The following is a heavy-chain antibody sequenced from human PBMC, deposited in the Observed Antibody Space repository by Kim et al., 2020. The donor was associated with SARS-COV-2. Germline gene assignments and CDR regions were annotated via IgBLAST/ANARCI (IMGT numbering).Heavy chain of an antibody. Sequence: SVKVSCKASGITFPSSAVQWVRQTRGQGLEWIGSIVVGSGNTDYAEKFRERVTITSEMSTNTAYMQLSSLRSEDTAVYFCAARDRFFDWLLFGWYFDLW. CDR2: IVVGSGNT. CDR1: GITFPSSA. J-gene: IGHJ2*01. CDR3: AARDRFFDWLLFGWYFDL. V-gene: IGHV1-58*01. D-gene: IGHD3-9*01.